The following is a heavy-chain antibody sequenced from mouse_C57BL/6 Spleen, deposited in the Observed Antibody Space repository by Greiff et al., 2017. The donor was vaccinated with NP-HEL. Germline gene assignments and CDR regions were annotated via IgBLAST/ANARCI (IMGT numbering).Heavy chain of an antibody. CDR3: ARPSPRGGFAY. J-gene: IGHJ3*01. CDR1: GFSLTSYG. D-gene: IGHD6-1*01. CDR2: IWSGGST. V-gene: IGHV2-2*01. Sequence: QVQLQQSGPGLVQPSQSLSITCTVSGFSLTSYGVHWVRQSPGKGLEWLGVIWSGGSTDYNAAFISRLSISKDNSKSQVFFKMNSLQADDTAIYYCARPSPRGGFAYWGQGTLVTVSA.